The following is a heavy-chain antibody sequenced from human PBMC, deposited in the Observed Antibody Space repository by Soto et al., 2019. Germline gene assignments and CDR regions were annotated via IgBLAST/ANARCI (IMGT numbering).Heavy chain of an antibody. J-gene: IGHJ6*02. CDR3: ARDEGSSRWYRSYYYGMDV. CDR2: INHSGST. CDR1: GGSFSGYY. D-gene: IGHD6-13*01. Sequence: SETLSLTCAVYGGSFSGYYWSWIRQPPGKGLEWIGEINHSGSTNYNPSIKSRVTISVDTSKNQFSLKLSSVTAADLAVYYCARDEGSSRWYRSYYYGMDVWGQGTTVTVSS. V-gene: IGHV4-34*01.